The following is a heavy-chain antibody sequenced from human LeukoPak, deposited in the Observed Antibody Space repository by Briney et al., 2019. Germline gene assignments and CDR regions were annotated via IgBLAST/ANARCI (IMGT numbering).Heavy chain of an antibody. CDR3: AKDPIRGVRPYYFSS. CDR1: GFTFSSYG. V-gene: IGHV3-30*02. D-gene: IGHD3-10*01. Sequence: GGSLRLSCAASGFTFSSYGMQWVRQAPGKGLEWVAFIHYDGSNKYYANSVKGRFTISRDNSKNTLYLHMNSLRAEDTAVYYCAKDPIRGVRPYYFSSWGQGTLVAVSS. J-gene: IGHJ4*02. CDR2: IHYDGSNK.